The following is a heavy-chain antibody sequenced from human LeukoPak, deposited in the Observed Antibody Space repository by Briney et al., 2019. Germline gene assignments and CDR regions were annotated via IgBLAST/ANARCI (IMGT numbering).Heavy chain of an antibody. CDR3: ARDSITMFRGVQTFYYYYGMYV. CDR2: IYYSGST. J-gene: IGHJ6*04. D-gene: IGHD3-10*01. Sequence: SETLSLTCTVSGVSISTYYWSWIRQPPGKGLEWVGYIYYSGSTNYNPSLKSRVTISVDTSKNHFSLKLSSVTAADTAVYYCARDSITMFRGVQTFYYYYGMYVWGKGTTVTVSS. V-gene: IGHV4-59*01. CDR1: GVSISTYY.